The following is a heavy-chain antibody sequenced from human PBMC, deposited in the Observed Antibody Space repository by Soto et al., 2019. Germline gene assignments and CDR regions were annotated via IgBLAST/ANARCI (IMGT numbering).Heavy chain of an antibody. CDR2: FHNSGST. CDR1: GGSISRGGYY. V-gene: IGHV4-39*05. D-gene: IGHD3-16*01. Sequence: SENPSLPRTVSGGSISRGGYYLGWTRQGQGKGLGWIGSFHNSGSTHYNPPFKSRATISVDTSKNQFSLKVNSVIAADTAIDFCAHVLSGSQFISWRQGTPVTVPS. J-gene: IGHJ4*02. CDR3: AHVLSGSQFIS.